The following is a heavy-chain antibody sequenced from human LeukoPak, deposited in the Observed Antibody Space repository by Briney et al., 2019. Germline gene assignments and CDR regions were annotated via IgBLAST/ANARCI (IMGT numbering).Heavy chain of an antibody. J-gene: IGHJ3*02. V-gene: IGHV4-59*01. CDR2: IYYSGST. D-gene: IGHD3-22*01. CDR3: ARARSSDYYDSSDDAFDI. Sequence: SETLSLTCTVSGGSISSYYWSWIRQPPGKGLEWVGYIYYSGSTNYNPSLKSRLTISVDTSKNQFSLKLSSVTAADTAVYYCARARSSDYYDSSDDAFDIWGQGTMVTVSS. CDR1: GGSISSYY.